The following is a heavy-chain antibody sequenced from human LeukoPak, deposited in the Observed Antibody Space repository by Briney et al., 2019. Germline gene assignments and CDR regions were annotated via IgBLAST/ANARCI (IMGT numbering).Heavy chain of an antibody. CDR1: GYTFTNYA. Sequence: ASVKVSCKASGYTFTNYAVHWVRQAPGQRLEWMGWINAGTGNTKYSQKFQGRVTISRDTSASTAYMELSSLRSEDTAVYYCARGPGCSSTSCPDYYYYYGMDVWGQGTTVTVSS. CDR3: ARGPGCSSTSCPDYYYYYGMDV. V-gene: IGHV1-3*01. D-gene: IGHD2-2*01. CDR2: INAGTGNT. J-gene: IGHJ6*02.